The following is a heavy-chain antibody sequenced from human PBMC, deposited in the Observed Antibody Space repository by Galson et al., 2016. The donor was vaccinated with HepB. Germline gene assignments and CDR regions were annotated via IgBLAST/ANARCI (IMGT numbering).Heavy chain of an antibody. CDR3: AKDNSSAL. CDR1: GITFNTYN. J-gene: IGHJ2*01. D-gene: IGHD6-6*01. CDR2: ISTSSSPI. V-gene: IGHV3-21*01. Sequence: SLRLSCAASGITFNTYNMVWVRQAPGKGLEWVSYISTSSSPISYRDSVKGRFTISRDNAKNSLFLQMNSLRAEDTAVYYCAKDNSSALWGRGSLVTVSS.